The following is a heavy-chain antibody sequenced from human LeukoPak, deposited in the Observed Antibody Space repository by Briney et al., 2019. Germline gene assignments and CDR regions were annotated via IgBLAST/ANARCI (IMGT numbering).Heavy chain of an antibody. Sequence: ASVKVSCKASGYTFTGYYMHWVRQAPGEGLEWMEWINPNSGGTNYAQKFQGRVTMTRDTSISTAYMELSRLRSDDTAVYYCARATYYYDSSGYLDFDYWGQGTLVTVSS. J-gene: IGHJ4*02. CDR3: ARATYYYDSSGYLDFDY. V-gene: IGHV1-2*02. CDR1: GYTFTGYY. CDR2: INPNSGGT. D-gene: IGHD3-22*01.